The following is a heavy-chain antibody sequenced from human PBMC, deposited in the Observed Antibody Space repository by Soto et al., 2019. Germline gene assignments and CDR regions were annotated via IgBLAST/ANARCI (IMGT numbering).Heavy chain of an antibody. J-gene: IGHJ4*02. CDR3: AREVPDSSGYYAFDY. D-gene: IGHD3-22*01. V-gene: IGHV1-69*13. CDR2: IIPIFGTA. Sequence: SSVKFSWKASGGTFSSYAISWVRQAPGQGLEWMGGIIPIFGTANYAQKFQGRVTITADESTSTAYMELSSLRSEDTAVYYCAREVPDSSGYYAFDYWGQGTLVTVSS. CDR1: GGTFSSYA.